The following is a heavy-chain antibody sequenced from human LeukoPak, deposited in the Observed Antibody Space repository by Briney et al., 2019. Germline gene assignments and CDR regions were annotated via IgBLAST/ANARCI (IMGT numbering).Heavy chain of an antibody. J-gene: IGHJ3*02. CDR1: GSTFSSYA. Sequence: ASVKVSCKASGSTFSSYAISWVRQAPGQGLEWMGGIIPIFGTANYAQKFQGRVTITADESTSTAYMELSSLRSEDTAVYYCASSQYYDFWSGYSPGAFDIWGQGTMVTVSS. CDR3: ASSQYYDFWSGYSPGAFDI. D-gene: IGHD3-3*01. CDR2: IIPIFGTA. V-gene: IGHV1-69*13.